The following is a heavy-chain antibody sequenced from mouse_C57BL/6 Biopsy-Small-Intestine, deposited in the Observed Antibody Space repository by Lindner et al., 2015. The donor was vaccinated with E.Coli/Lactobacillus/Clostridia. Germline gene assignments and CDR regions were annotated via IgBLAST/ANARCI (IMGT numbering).Heavy chain of an antibody. J-gene: IGHJ4*01. CDR2: INPNNGGT. V-gene: IGHV1-18*01. CDR3: AKGYSNYGDAMDY. CDR1: GYTFTDYN. Sequence: VQLQESGPELVKPGASVKIPCKASGYTFTDYNMDWVKQSHGKSLEWIGDINPNNGGTIYNQKFKGKATLTVDKSSSTAYTELRSLTSEDSAVYYCAKGYSNYGDAMDYWGQGTSVTVSS. D-gene: IGHD2-5*01.